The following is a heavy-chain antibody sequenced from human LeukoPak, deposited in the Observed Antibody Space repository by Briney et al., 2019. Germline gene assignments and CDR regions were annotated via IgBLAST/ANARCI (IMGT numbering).Heavy chain of an antibody. CDR1: GGSISSDSFY. J-gene: IGHJ4*02. Sequence: SETLSLTCTVSGGSISSDSFYWGWIRQPPGKGLEWIGSIFYSGSTSYNPSLKSRVTISVDTSKNQFSLKVNSVTATDTAVYYCARHSGQYASSWFDYWGQGSLVTVSS. D-gene: IGHD6-13*01. CDR3: ARHSGQYASSWFDY. V-gene: IGHV4-39*01. CDR2: IFYSGST.